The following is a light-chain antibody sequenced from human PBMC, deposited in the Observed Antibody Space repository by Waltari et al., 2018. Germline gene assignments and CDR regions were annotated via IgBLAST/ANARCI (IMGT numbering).Light chain of an antibody. Sequence: DIVMTQAPDSLAVSLGERATINCKSRQSVLYSSNNKTSLAWYQQNPGQPPKLLIYWASTRESGVPDRFSGSGSGTDFTLTISSLQAEDVAVYYCQQYYSTPPVTFGQGTKVEIK. J-gene: IGKJ1*01. CDR3: QQYYSTPPVT. CDR1: QSVLYSSNNKTS. V-gene: IGKV4-1*01. CDR2: WAS.